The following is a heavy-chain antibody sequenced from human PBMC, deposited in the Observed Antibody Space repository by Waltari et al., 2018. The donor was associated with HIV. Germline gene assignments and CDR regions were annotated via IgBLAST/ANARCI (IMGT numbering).Heavy chain of an antibody. D-gene: IGHD3-10*01. CDR2: AIPMFGTA. Sequence: QVQLVQSGAEEKKPVSSVNISCKASGGAFVSHTFNWVRQAPGQGLEWMGRAIPMFGTANYARKFQGRVTITADKSTTTAYMELNGLRIDDTAVYYCASARETMGVDFDSWGQGTLVTVS. J-gene: IGHJ5*01. V-gene: IGHV1-69*08. CDR1: GGAFVSHT. CDR3: ASARETMGVDFDS.